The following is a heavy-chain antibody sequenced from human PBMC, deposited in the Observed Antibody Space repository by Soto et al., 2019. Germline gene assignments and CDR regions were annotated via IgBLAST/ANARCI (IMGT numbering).Heavy chain of an antibody. CDR2: IYTSGST. CDR1: GGSISSYY. J-gene: IGHJ4*02. D-gene: IGHD6-13*01. Sequence: QVQLQESGPGLVKPSETLSLTCTVSGGSISSYYWSWIRQPAGKGLQWIGRIYTSGSTNYNPSLKSRVTMSVDTSKNQFSLKLSSVTAADTAVYYCAREGGRQQLSPFDYWGQGTLVTVSS. V-gene: IGHV4-4*07. CDR3: AREGGRQQLSPFDY.